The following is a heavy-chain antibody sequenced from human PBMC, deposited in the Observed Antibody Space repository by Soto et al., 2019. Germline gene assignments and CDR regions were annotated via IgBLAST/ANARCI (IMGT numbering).Heavy chain of an antibody. CDR2: IIHVFRSA. Sequence: VQLVQSGAEVKKTGSSVKVSCKASGGTFNKFAFSWVRQAPGQGFEWMGGIIHVFRSANYAQRFRGRITITADEYTSTVYLYLNALRSDDTAVYYCARRYCASDNCPLFYYFVDLWGLGTTVTVSS. CDR1: GGTFNKFA. V-gene: IGHV1-69*01. D-gene: IGHD2-21*02. CDR3: ARRYCASDNCPLFYYFVDL. J-gene: IGHJ6*02.